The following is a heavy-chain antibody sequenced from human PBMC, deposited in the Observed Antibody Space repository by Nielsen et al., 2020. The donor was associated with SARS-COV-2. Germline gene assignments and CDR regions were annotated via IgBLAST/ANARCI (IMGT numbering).Heavy chain of an antibody. J-gene: IGHJ6*02. CDR1: GFTFSSYA. CDR2: IYSGGSST. Sequence: GESLKISCAASGFTFSSYAMSWVRQAPGKGLEWVSVIYSGGSSTYYADSVKGRFTISRDNSKNTLYLQMNSLRAEDTAVYYCARFTEFGYCSSTSCPENYYYYGMDVWGQGTTVTVSS. V-gene: IGHV3-23*03. D-gene: IGHD2-2*03. CDR3: ARFTEFGYCSSTSCPENYYYYGMDV.